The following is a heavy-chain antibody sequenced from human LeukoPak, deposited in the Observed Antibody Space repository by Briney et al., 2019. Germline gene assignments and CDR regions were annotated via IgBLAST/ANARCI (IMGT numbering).Heavy chain of an antibody. V-gene: IGHV4-39*07. CDR3: ARATRYYYGSGKRNYFDY. Sequence: SETLSLTCTVSGGSISSSSYYWGWIRQPPGKGLEWIGSIYYSGSTYYNPSLKSRVTISVDTSKNQFSLKLSSVTAADTAVYYCARATRYYYGSGKRNYFDYWGQGTLVTVSS. CDR2: IYYSGST. J-gene: IGHJ4*02. D-gene: IGHD3-10*01. CDR1: GGSISSSSYY.